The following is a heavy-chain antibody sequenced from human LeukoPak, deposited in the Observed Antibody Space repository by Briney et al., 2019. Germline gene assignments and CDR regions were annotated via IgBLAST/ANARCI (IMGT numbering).Heavy chain of an antibody. D-gene: IGHD3-10*01. CDR2: IYYSGST. J-gene: IGHJ6*03. CDR3: AKDGWGSGSYYPQVYYYYYMDV. CDR1: GGSISSYY. V-gene: IGHV4-59*01. Sequence: SETLSLTCTVSGGSISSYYWSWIRQPPGKGLEWIGYIYYSGSTNYNPSLKSRVTISVDTSKNQFSLKLRSVTAADTAVYYCAKDGWGSGSYYPQVYYYYYMDVWGKGTTVTVSS.